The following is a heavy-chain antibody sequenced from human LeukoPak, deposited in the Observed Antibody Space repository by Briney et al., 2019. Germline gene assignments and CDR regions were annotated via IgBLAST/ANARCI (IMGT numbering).Heavy chain of an antibody. D-gene: IGHD2-15*01. V-gene: IGHV4-61*02. CDR3: AIGGVVADI. CDR2: IYTSGST. J-gene: IGHJ4*02. CDR1: GGSISSGSYY. Sequence: SETLSLTCTVSGGSISSGSYYWSWIRQPAGKGLEWIGRIYTSGSTNYNPSLKSRVTMSVDTSKNQFSLKLSSVTAADTAVYYRAIGGVVADIWGQGTLVTVSS.